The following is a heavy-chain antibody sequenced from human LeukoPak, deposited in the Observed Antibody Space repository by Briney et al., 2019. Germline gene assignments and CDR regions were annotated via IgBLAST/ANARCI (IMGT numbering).Heavy chain of an antibody. CDR3: ARGVDYYGV. CDR1: GFTFSNYY. D-gene: IGHD3-10*01. CDR2: ISSSSYI. V-gene: IGHV3-11*06. J-gene: IGHJ4*02. Sequence: PGGSLRLSCAASGFTFSNYYMSWIRQAPGKGLEWVSYISSSSYIYYADSVKGRFTISRDNAKNSLYLQMNSLRAEDTAVYYCARGVDYYGVWGQGTLVTVSS.